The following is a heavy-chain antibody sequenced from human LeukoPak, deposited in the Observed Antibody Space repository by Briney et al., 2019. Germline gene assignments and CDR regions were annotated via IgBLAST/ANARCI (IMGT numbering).Heavy chain of an antibody. CDR1: GFTFSSNV. CDR2: IPASGGTT. Sequence: GGSLRLSCAASGFTFSSNVMIWVRQAPGKGLEWVSSIPASGGTTYYADSVKGRFTISRDNSKNSLYLQMNSLRAEDTAVYYCAKGLRQLVLGFDYWGQGTLVTVSP. D-gene: IGHD6-6*01. CDR3: AKGLRQLVLGFDY. J-gene: IGHJ4*02. V-gene: IGHV3-23*01.